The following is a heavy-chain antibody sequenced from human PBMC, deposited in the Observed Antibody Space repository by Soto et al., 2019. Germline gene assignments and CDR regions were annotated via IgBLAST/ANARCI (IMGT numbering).Heavy chain of an antibody. CDR3: AHLNDIIVPGAPRNWFDP. Sequence: ESGPTLVNPTQTLTLTCTFSGFSLRNSGMGVGWIRQPPGKALEWLALIYWDDDKRYRPSLKSRLTITKDTSKNQVVLTMTNMDPVDTATYYCAHLNDIIVPGAPRNWFDPWGQGTPVTAPQ. V-gene: IGHV2-5*02. J-gene: IGHJ5*02. CDR2: IYWDDDK. D-gene: IGHD2-21*01. CDR1: GFSLRNSGMG.